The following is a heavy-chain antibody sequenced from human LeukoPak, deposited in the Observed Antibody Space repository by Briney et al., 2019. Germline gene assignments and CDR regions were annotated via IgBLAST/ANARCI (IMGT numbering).Heavy chain of an antibody. J-gene: IGHJ6*02. V-gene: IGHV3-23*01. CDR1: GFTLSSYA. CDR2: ISGSGGST. CDR3: AKAPITMIVVVSDV. D-gene: IGHD3-22*01. Sequence: GGSLRLSCAAPGFTLSSYAMSWVRQAPGKGLEWVSAISGSGGSTYYADSVKGRFTISRDNSKNTLYLQMNSLRAEDTAVYFCAKAPITMIVVVSDVWGQGTTVAVSS.